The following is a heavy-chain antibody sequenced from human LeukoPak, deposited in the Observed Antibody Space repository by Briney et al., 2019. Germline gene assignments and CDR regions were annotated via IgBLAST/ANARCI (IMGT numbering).Heavy chain of an antibody. Sequence: GGSLRLSCSASGFVLSIYTMYWVRQTPGKGPEYVSTISGSGNGFSIYYADSVKGRFTISRDDSKSILYLQMNGLRAEDTAVYYCARESWPRYYFDYWGQGTLVTVSS. CDR1: GFVLSIYT. J-gene: IGHJ4*02. CDR2: ISGSGNGFSI. D-gene: IGHD4-17*01. V-gene: IGHV3-64*04. CDR3: ARESWPRYYFDY.